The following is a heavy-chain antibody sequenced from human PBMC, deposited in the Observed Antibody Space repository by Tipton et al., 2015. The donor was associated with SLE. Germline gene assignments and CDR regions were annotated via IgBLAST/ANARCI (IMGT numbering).Heavy chain of an antibody. D-gene: IGHD3-10*01. Sequence: LRLSCAVYGGSFSDYYWSWIRQPPGKGLEWIGEINHSGSTNYNPSLKSRVTISVDTSKNQFSLKLSSVTAADTAVYYCARGGAAVYYYYYRDVWGKGTTVTVSS. CDR2: INHSGST. CDR1: GGSFSDYY. J-gene: IGHJ6*03. V-gene: IGHV4-34*01. CDR3: ARGGAAVYYYYYRDV.